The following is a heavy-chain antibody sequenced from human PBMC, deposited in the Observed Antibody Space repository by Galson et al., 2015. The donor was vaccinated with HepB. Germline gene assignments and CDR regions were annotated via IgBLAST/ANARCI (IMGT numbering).Heavy chain of an antibody. Sequence: SVKVSCKASGYTFTSYYMHWVRQAPGQGLEWMGIINPSGGSTSYAQKFQGRVTMTRDTSTSTVYMELSSLRSEDTAVYYCARPSAGYDYSNKTGSYYYYGMDVWGQGTTVTVSS. J-gene: IGHJ6*02. CDR1: GYTFTSYY. CDR3: ARPSAGYDYSNKTGSYYYYGMDV. CDR2: INPSGGST. V-gene: IGHV1-46*01. D-gene: IGHD4-11*01.